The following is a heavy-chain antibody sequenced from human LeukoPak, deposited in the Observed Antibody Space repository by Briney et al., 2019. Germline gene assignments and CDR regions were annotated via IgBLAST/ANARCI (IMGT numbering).Heavy chain of an antibody. CDR1: GGSIRSYY. D-gene: IGHD3-9*01. V-gene: IGHV4-4*07. CDR2: IYTSGST. CDR3: ARDPPLSNYDILTGYYRGPPFDH. J-gene: IGHJ4*02. Sequence: SETLSLTCSVSGGSIRSYYWSWIRQPAGKGLEWIGRIYTSGSTNYNPSLKSRVTMSVDTSKNQISLKLSSVTAADTAVYYCARDPPLSNYDILTGYYRGPPFDHWGQGTLVTVSS.